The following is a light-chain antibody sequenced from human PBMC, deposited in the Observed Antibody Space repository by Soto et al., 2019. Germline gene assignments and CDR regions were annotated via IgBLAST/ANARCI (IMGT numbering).Light chain of an antibody. J-gene: IGLJ1*01. CDR1: SSDVGGYNY. CDR3: QSYDISLHNYV. CDR2: EVT. V-gene: IGLV2-8*01. Sequence: ALTQPPSAPGSPGQSVTISCTGTSSDVGGYNYVSWYQQHPGKAPKLMIYEVTKRPSGVPDRFSGSKSGNTASLTVSGLQAEDEADYYCQSYDISLHNYVFGTGTKVTVL.